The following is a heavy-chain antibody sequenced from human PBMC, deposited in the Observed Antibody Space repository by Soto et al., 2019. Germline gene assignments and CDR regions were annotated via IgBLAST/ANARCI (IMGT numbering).Heavy chain of an antibody. J-gene: IGHJ5*02. Sequence: PSETLSLTCTVSGGSISSSSYYWGWIRQPPGKGLEWIGSIYYSGSTYYNPSLKSRVTISVDTSKNQFSLKLSSVTAADTAVYYCARMNYSSSSRRGLNWFDPWGQGTLVTVSS. V-gene: IGHV4-39*01. CDR3: ARMNYSSSSRRGLNWFDP. D-gene: IGHD6-6*01. CDR2: IYYSGST. CDR1: GGSISSSSYY.